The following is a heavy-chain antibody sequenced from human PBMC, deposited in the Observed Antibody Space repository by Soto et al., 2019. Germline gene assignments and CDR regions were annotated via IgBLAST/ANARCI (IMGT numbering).Heavy chain of an antibody. CDR2: IYYSGST. J-gene: IGHJ3*02. CDR3: ARRYGYAFDI. CDR1: GGSISSYY. Sequence: QVQLQESGPGLVKPSETLSLTCTVSGGSISSYYWRWIRQPPGKGLEWIGYIYYSGSTNYNPSLKSRVTISVDTSKNQFSLKLSSVTAADTAVYYCARRYGYAFDIWGQGTVVTVSS. V-gene: IGHV4-59*01. D-gene: IGHD4-17*01.